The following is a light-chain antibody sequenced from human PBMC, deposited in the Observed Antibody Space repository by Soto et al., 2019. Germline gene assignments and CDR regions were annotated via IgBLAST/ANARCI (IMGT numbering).Light chain of an antibody. V-gene: IGKV1-27*01. CDR1: QAISNY. CDR2: ATS. CDR3: QKYNTARWT. J-gene: IGKJ1*01. Sequence: DIQMTQSPSSLSASVGDRVTITCRASQAISNYLAWYKQKPGRVPELLIYATSTLQSGVPSRFSGSGSGTDFTLTISSLQPEDVATYYCQKYNTARWTFGQGTKVEIK.